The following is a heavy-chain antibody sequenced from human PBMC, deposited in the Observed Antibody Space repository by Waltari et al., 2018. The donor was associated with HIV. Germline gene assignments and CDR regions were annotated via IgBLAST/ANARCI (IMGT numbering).Heavy chain of an antibody. V-gene: IGHV1-3*01. Sequence: QVQLVQSGAEVKKPGASVTVSCKASGITLSPYAMHWVRQPPGQRLEWMGWINVGNGNSDYSQKFQGRVTITRDKSASTAYMELSGLRSEDTAVYYCASEQYSSDWYDNHWGQGTLVTVSS. D-gene: IGHD6-19*01. CDR1: GITLSPYA. CDR3: ASEQYSSDWYDNH. J-gene: IGHJ5*02. CDR2: INVGNGNS.